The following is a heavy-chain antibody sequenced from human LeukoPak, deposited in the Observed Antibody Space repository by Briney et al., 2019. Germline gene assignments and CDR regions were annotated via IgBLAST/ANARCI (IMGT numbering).Heavy chain of an antibody. D-gene: IGHD5-18*01. Sequence: GASVKVSCKASGYTLTKFCIRWVRQAPGKGLEWMGWISAYNGDTNYAQKLQDRVTLTTDTSTSTAYMELRSLKSDDTAVYYCARLYVDTMFFDPWGQGTLVSVSS. CDR2: ISAYNGDT. V-gene: IGHV1-18*01. CDR3: ARLYVDTMFFDP. CDR1: GYTLTKFC. J-gene: IGHJ5*02.